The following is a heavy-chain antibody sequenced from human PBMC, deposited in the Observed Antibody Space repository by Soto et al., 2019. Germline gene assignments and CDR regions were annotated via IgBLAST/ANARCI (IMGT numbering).Heavy chain of an antibody. J-gene: IGHJ6*02. CDR3: VWERYLRELPDNYYYYGMDV. D-gene: IGHD1-26*01. CDR2: IDPSDSYT. Sequence: LGESLKISCKGSGYSFTSYWISWVRQMPGKGLEWMGRIDPSDSYTNYSPSFQGHVTISADKSISTAYLQWSSLKASDTAMYYCVWERYLRELPDNYYYYGMDVWGQGTTVTVSS. CDR1: GYSFTSYW. V-gene: IGHV5-10-1*01.